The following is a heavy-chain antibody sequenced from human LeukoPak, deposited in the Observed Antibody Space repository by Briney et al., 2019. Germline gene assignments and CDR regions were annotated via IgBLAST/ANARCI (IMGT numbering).Heavy chain of an antibody. J-gene: IGHJ5*02. Sequence: SETLSLTCTVSGGSISSYYWSWIRQPPGKGLEWIGYIYYSGSTNYNPSLKSRVTISVDTSKNQFSLKLSSVTAADTAVYYCARDGVEDSSPPGGPWGQGTLVTVSS. CDR3: ARDGVEDSSPPGGP. D-gene: IGHD6-6*01. V-gene: IGHV4-59*01. CDR2: IYYSGST. CDR1: GGSISSYY.